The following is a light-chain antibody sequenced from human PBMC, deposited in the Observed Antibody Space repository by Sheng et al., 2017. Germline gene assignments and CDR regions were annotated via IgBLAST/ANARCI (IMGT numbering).Light chain of an antibody. CDR1: SSNIGKYY. Sequence: QSVLTQPPSVSAAPGQKVTISCSGSSSNIGKYYVSWYQQLPGAAPKLLIYDNDKRPSGIPDRFSGSKSGTSATLGITGLQTGDEADYYCGTWDTSLSLVVFGGGTKLTVL. V-gene: IGLV1-51*01. CDR3: GTWDTSLSLVV. CDR2: DND. J-gene: IGLJ2*01.